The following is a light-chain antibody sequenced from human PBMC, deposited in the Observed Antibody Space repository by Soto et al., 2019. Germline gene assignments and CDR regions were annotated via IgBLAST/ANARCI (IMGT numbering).Light chain of an antibody. J-gene: IGLJ2*01. Sequence: QSVLTQPASVSGSPGQSITISCTGTSSDVGGYNYVSWYQQHPGKAPKLIIYEVRNRPSGVSSRFSGSKSGNTASLTISGVRPEDEADYYCCSYTDIALDVVFGGGTKLTVL. CDR3: CSYTDIALDVV. V-gene: IGLV2-14*01. CDR1: SSDVGGYNY. CDR2: EVR.